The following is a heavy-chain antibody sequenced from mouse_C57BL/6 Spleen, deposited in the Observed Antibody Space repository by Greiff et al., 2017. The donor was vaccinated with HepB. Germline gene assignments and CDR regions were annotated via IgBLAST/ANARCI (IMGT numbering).Heavy chain of an antibody. J-gene: IGHJ3*01. D-gene: IGHD2-4*01. Sequence: VQLVESGPELVKPGASVKISCKASGYAFSSSWMNWVKQRPGKGLEWIGRIYPGDGDTNYNGKFKGKATLTADKSSSTAYMQLSSLTSEDSAVYFCARRGLGGFAYWGQGTLVTVSA. CDR3: ARRGLGGFAY. CDR1: GYAFSSSW. V-gene: IGHV1-82*01. CDR2: IYPGDGDT.